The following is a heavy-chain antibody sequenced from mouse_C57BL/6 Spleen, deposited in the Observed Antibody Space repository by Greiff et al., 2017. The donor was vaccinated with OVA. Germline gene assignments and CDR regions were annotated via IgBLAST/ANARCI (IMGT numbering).Heavy chain of an antibody. D-gene: IGHD3-2*02. Sequence: VMLVESGAELVRPGTSVKVSCKASGYAFTNYLIEWVKQRPGQGLEWIGVINPGSGGTNYNEKFKGKATLTADKSSSTAYMQLSSLTSEDSAVYFCARGDSSGYGACWGQGTLVTVSA. J-gene: IGHJ3*01. V-gene: IGHV1-54*01. CDR3: ARGDSSGYGAC. CDR1: GYAFTNYL. CDR2: INPGSGGT.